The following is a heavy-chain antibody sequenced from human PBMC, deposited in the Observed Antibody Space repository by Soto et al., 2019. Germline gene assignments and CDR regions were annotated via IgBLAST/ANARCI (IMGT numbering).Heavy chain of an antibody. D-gene: IGHD3-22*01. Sequence: PGGSLRLSCAASGFTFSSYWMSWVRQAPDKGLEWVANIKEDGSEKYYGDSVKGRFTISRDNTKNSLCLQMNSLRTEDTAVYYCARDKAYYDSSGYHSVFDYWGQGTLVTVSS. J-gene: IGHJ4*02. CDR2: IKEDGSEK. V-gene: IGHV3-7*03. CDR3: ARDKAYYDSSGYHSVFDY. CDR1: GFTFSSYW.